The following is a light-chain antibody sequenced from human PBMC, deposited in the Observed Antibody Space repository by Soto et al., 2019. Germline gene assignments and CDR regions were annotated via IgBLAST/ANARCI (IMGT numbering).Light chain of an antibody. CDR1: QSVSRY. CDR2: DAS. Sequence: DIVLTQSPATLSLSPGERATLSCRASQSVSRYLAWYQQKPGQAPTLLIYDASYRATGIPARFSGSGSGTDFTLTISSLAPEDFAVYYCQQRSNWIAFGQGTRLEIK. V-gene: IGKV3-11*01. CDR3: QQRSNWIA. J-gene: IGKJ5*01.